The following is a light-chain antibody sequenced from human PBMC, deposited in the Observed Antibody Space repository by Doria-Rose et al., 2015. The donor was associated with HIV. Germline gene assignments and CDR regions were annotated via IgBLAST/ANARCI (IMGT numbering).Light chain of an antibody. CDR1: QSIRRS. V-gene: IGKV1-9*01. Sequence: DIEVTQSPSAVPAAAIGRDTRTCLATQSIRRSLGWYQQKPGKAPKLLLYAASTLQSGVPSRFSGSGSGTEFTLTISSLQPEDFATYYCQQLNSYLLTFGGGTKVEIK. CDR2: AAS. J-gene: IGKJ4*01. CDR3: QQLNSYLLT.